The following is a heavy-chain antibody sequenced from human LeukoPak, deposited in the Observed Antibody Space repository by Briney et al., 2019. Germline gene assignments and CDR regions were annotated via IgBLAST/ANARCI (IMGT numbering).Heavy chain of an antibody. J-gene: IGHJ4*02. V-gene: IGHV4-34*01. D-gene: IGHD6-19*01. Sequence: SETLPLTCAVYGGSFSGYYWSWIRQPPGKGLEWIGEINHSGSTNYNPSLKSRVTISVDTSKNQFSLKLSSVTAADTAVYYCARGPYSSGWYTPERDPGLLGYWGQGTLVTVSS. CDR1: GGSFSGYY. CDR3: ARGPYSSGWYTPERDPGLLGY. CDR2: INHSGST.